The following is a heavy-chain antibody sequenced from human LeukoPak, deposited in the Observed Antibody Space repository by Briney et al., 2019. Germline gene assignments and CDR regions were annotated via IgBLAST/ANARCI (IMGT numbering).Heavy chain of an antibody. J-gene: IGHJ4*02. CDR3: ASTLIAVAGTVDY. Sequence: SGGSLRLSCAASGFTFSSYAMSWVRQAPGKGLEWVSAISGSGGSTYYADSVKGRFTISRDNAKNSLYLQMNSLRAEDTAVYYCASTLIAVAGTVDYWGQGTLVTVSS. V-gene: IGHV3-23*01. D-gene: IGHD6-19*01. CDR2: ISGSGGST. CDR1: GFTFSSYA.